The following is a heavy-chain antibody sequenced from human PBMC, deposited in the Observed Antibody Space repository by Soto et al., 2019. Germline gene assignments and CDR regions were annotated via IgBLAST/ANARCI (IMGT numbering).Heavy chain of an antibody. D-gene: IGHD2-15*01. CDR3: ARETSADSF. J-gene: IGHJ4*02. V-gene: IGHV3-7*01. CDR2: IKQDGSEK. Sequence: EVQLVESGGGLVQPGGSLRLSCAASVFRFNDYWMTWVRQAPEKGLEWVANIKQDGSEKYYADSVKGRFTISRDNAEKSLYLQMNSLRAEDTAVYYCARETSADSFWGQGTLVTVSS. CDR1: VFRFNDYW.